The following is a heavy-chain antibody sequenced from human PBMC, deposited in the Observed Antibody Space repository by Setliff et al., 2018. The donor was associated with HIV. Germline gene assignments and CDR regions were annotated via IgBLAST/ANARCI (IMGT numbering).Heavy chain of an antibody. Sequence: SETLSLTCTVSGGSVSSTTYFWGWIRHHPGKGLEGTGTVYYTGKTYYNPSLQSRLTMSADTSKNQLYLKINSVTAADTAVYFCARDLHANYHVVDIWGPGTMVTVSS. CDR1: GGSVSSTTYF. J-gene: IGHJ3*02. CDR3: ARDLHANYHVVDI. V-gene: IGHV4-31*03. CDR2: VYYTGKT. D-gene: IGHD2-15*01.